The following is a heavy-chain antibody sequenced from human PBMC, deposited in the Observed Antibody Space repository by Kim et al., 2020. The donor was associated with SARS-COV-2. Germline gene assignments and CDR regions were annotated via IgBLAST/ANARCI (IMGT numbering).Heavy chain of an antibody. D-gene: IGHD2-21*01. V-gene: IGHV3-23*01. J-gene: IGHJ4*02. Sequence: GGSLRLSCAASGFTFSSYAMSWVRQAPGKGLEWVSAISGSGGSTYYADSVKGRFTISRDNSKNTLYLQMNSLRAEDTAVYYCAKVRLAYCGGDCYLDYWGQGTLVTVSS. CDR2: ISGSGGST. CDR3: AKVRLAYCGGDCYLDY. CDR1: GFTFSSYA.